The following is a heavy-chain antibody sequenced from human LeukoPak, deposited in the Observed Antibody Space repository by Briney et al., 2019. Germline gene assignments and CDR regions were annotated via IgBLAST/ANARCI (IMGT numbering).Heavy chain of an antibody. J-gene: IGHJ4*02. CDR1: GYTFTSYD. V-gene: IGHV1-8*01. CDR2: MNLNSGNT. Sequence: ASVKVSCKASGYTFTSYDINWVRQATGQGLEWMGWMNLNSGNTGYAQKFQGRVTMTRNTSISTAYMELSSLRSEDTAVYYCARGIKYSSRRNYFDYWGQGTLVTVSS. CDR3: ARGIKYSSRRNYFDY. D-gene: IGHD6-6*01.